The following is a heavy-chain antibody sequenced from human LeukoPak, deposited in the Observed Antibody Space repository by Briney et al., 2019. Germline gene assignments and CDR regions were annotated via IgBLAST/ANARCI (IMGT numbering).Heavy chain of an antibody. CDR3: ARDISMDV. J-gene: IGHJ6*02. CDR1: GGSMSPYH. Sequence: SETLSLTCTVSGGSMSPYHWGWIRQPPGKGLEWTGYIYYSGSTNYNPSLNSRVTISVDTSKNQFSLRLSSVTAADTAVYYCARDISMDVWGQGTTVIVSS. V-gene: IGHV4-59*12. D-gene: IGHD3-3*02. CDR2: IYYSGST.